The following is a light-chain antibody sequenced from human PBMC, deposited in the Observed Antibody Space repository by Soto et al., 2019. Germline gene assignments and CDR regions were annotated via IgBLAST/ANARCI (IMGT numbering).Light chain of an antibody. CDR1: SSNIGAEYD. Sequence: QLVLTQPPSVSGAPGQRVAISCTGSSSNIGAEYDVHWYQQLPGTAPKRLIYGDNNRPSGVPDRFSGSKSGTSASLAITGLQPEDEDDYYCQSYDSSLTTVVFGTGTKLTVL. CDR3: QSYDSSLTTVV. CDR2: GDN. J-gene: IGLJ1*01. V-gene: IGLV1-40*01.